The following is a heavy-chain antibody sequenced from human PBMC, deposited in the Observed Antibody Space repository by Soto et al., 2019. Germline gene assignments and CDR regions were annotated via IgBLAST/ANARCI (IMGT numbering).Heavy chain of an antibody. J-gene: IGHJ6*02. CDR2: IYGGASI. V-gene: IGHV3-53*01. CDR3: ARGTDIGGMDV. CDR1: GFGVSTNY. Sequence: EVQLVESGGGLIQPGGSLRLSCVVSGFGVSTNYMNCVRQAPGKGLDWVSSIYGGASIYYADSVKGRFTISRDYSQNTLYLQMHSLRPEVTAMYYCARGTDIGGMDVWGQGTTVTVSS. D-gene: IGHD5-12*01.